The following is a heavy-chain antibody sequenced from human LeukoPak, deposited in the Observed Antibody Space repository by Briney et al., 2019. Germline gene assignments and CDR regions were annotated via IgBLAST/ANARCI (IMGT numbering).Heavy chain of an antibody. V-gene: IGHV3-66*01. Sequence: GGSLRLSCAASGFTVSSNYMSWVRQAPGKELEWVSVIYSGGSTYYADSVKGRFTISRDNSKNTLYLQMNSLRAEDTAVYYCARGPNYGDYTLAYFDYWGQGTLVTVSS. CDR2: IYSGGST. CDR1: GFTVSSNY. CDR3: ARGPNYGDYTLAYFDY. D-gene: IGHD4-17*01. J-gene: IGHJ4*02.